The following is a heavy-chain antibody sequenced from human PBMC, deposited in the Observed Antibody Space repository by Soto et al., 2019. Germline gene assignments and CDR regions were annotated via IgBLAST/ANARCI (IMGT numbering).Heavy chain of an antibody. CDR1: GYTFTSYD. J-gene: IGHJ4*02. D-gene: IGHD6-19*01. V-gene: IGHV1-8*01. CDR3: ARCPEQWLDEDY. Sequence: QVQLVQSGAEVKKPGASVKVSCKASGYTFTSYDINWVRQATGQGLEWMGWMNPNSGNTGYAQKFQGSVTMTRNTYIRTAYMELSSLRSEDTAVYYGARCPEQWLDEDYWGQGTLVTVSS. CDR2: MNPNSGNT.